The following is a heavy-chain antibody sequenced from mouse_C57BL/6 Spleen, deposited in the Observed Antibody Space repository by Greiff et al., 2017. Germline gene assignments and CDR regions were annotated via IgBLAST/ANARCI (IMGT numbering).Heavy chain of an antibody. V-gene: IGHV5-4*01. CDR3: ARDRGYDYEEDYYYAMDY. D-gene: IGHD2-4*01. J-gene: IGHJ4*01. CDR2: ISDGGSYT. CDR1: GFTFSSYA. Sequence: DVKLVESGGGLVKPGGSLKLSCAASGFTFSSYAMSWVRQTPEKRLEWVATISDGGSYTYYPDNVKGRFTISRDNAKTNLYLQMSHLKSEDTAMYYCARDRGYDYEEDYYYAMDYWGQGTSVTVSS.